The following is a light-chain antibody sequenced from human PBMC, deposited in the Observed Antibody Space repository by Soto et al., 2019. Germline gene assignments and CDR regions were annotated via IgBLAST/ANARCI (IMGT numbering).Light chain of an antibody. V-gene: IGLV2-14*01. CDR1: SSDDGGYKY. CDR3: SSYSSSSTLLYV. Sequence: QSARTQPASVSGSPGQSITISCTGTSSDDGGYKYVSWYQQHPGKAPKLMIYDVSNRPSGVSNRFSGSKSGNTASLTISGLQAEDEADYYCSSYSSSSTLLYVFGTGTKVTVL. J-gene: IGLJ1*01. CDR2: DVS.